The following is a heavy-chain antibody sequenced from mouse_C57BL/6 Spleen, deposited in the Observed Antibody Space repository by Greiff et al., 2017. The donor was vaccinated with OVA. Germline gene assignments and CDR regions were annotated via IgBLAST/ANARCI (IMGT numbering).Heavy chain of an antibody. CDR1: GYTFTSYW. Sequence: QVHVKQPGAELVKPGASVKMSCKASGYTFTSYWITWVKQRPGQGLEWIGDIYPGSGSTNYNEKFKSKATLTVDTSSSTAYMQLSSLTSEDSAVYYCARKDYYGTLFAYWGQGTLVTVSA. V-gene: IGHV1-55*01. CDR3: ARKDYYGTLFAY. CDR2: IYPGSGST. D-gene: IGHD1-1*01. J-gene: IGHJ3*01.